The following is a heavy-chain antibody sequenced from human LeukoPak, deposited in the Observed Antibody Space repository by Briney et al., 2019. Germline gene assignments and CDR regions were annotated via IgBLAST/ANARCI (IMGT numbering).Heavy chain of an antibody. J-gene: IGHJ5*02. CDR3: ARSRSGWYRNWFDP. CDR1: GGSFSGYY. D-gene: IGHD6-19*01. V-gene: IGHV4-34*01. Sequence: PSETLSLTCAVYGGSFSGYYWSWIRQPPGKGLEWIGEINHSGSTNYNPSLKSRVTISVDTSKNQFSLKLSSVTAADTAVYYCARSRSGWYRNWFDPWGQGTLVTVSS. CDR2: INHSGST.